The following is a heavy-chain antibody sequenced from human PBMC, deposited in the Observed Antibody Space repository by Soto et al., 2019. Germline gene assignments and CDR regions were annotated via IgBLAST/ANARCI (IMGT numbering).Heavy chain of an antibody. V-gene: IGHV4-61*03. Sequence: SETLSLTCAVSGGSISSSSYYWSWIRQPPGKGLEWIGYIFYTGITNYNPSFKSRVTMSVDTSKNYFSLNLSSVTAADTAVYFCAREGVPTHGLDVWGQGTTVTVSS. CDR1: GGSISSSSYY. D-gene: IGHD3-16*01. J-gene: IGHJ6*02. CDR3: AREGVPTHGLDV. CDR2: IFYTGIT.